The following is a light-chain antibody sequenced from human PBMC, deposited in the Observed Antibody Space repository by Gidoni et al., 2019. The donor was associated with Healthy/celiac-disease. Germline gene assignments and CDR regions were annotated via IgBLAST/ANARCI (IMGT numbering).Light chain of an antibody. Sequence: QSVLTQPPSVSGAPGQRVTISCTGSSSNIGAGFDIHWYQQLPGTAPKRLIYGNSIRPSGVPDRFSGSKSGTSASLAIAGLQPEDEGDYYCQSYDSSLSGSVFGGGTKLTVL. CDR2: GNS. J-gene: IGLJ2*01. CDR1: SSNIGAGFD. V-gene: IGLV1-40*01. CDR3: QSYDSSLSGSV.